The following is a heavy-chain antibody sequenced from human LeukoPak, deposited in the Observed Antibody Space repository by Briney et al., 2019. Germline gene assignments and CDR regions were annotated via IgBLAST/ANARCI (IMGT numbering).Heavy chain of an antibody. D-gene: IGHD5-24*01. J-gene: IGHJ3*02. CDR2: ISSGGST. CDR3: AKRRDGYHNSGAFDI. CDR1: GFTFSSYS. Sequence: PGGSLRLSCAASGFTFSSYSMNWVRQAPGKGLEWLSYISSGGSTYYADSVKGRFTISRDNSKNTLYLQMNSLRAEDTAVYYCAKRRDGYHNSGAFDIWGQGTMVTVSS. V-gene: IGHV3-23*01.